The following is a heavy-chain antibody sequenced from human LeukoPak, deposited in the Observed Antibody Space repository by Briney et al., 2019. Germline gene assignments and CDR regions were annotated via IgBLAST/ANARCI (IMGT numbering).Heavy chain of an antibody. CDR2: IYYSGST. Sequence: SETLSLTCTVSGGSISSGGYYWSWIRQHPGKGLEWIGYIYYSGSTYYNPSLKSRVTISVDRSKNQFSLKLSSVTAADTAVYYCARGHSSGYYNWFDPWGQGTLVTVSS. V-gene: IGHV4-31*03. CDR1: GGSISSGGYY. J-gene: IGHJ5*02. CDR3: ARGHSSGYYNWFDP. D-gene: IGHD3-22*01.